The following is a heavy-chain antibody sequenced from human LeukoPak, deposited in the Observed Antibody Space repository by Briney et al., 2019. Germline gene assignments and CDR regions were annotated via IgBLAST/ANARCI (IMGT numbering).Heavy chain of an antibody. CDR3: ARGDYYDSSGYSPIPDY. V-gene: IGHV1-18*01. Sequence: ASVKVSCKASGYTFTSYGISWVRQAHGQGLEWMGWISAYNGNTNYAQKLQGRVTMTTDTSTSTAYMELRSLRSDDTAVYYCARGDYYDSSGYSPIPDYWGQGTLVTVSS. CDR2: ISAYNGNT. CDR1: GYTFTSYG. D-gene: IGHD3-22*01. J-gene: IGHJ4*02.